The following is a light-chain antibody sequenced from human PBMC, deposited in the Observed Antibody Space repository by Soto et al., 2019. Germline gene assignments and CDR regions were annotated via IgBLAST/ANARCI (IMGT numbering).Light chain of an antibody. J-gene: IGKJ1*01. CDR3: QQYNKGWT. CDR1: QSVGTK. CDR2: GAS. V-gene: IGKV3-15*01. Sequence: EIVMTQSPATMSMSPGERATLSCRASQSVGTKLAWYQQKHGQAPRLLINGASARATGIPARFSGSGSGTEFTLTISSLQSEDFAVYYCQQYNKGWTFGQGTKVDIK.